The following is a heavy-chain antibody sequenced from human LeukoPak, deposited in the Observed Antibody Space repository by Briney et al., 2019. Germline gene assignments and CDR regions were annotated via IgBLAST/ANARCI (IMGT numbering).Heavy chain of an antibody. CDR2: IKQDGGEK. CDR3: ARVIVFMSTGPHLDY. J-gene: IGHJ4*02. V-gene: IGHV3-7*01. D-gene: IGHD3-16*01. CDR1: GITFSRYW. Sequence: SGGSLRLSWVDSGITFSRYWMSWVRQAPGKGLEWVANIKQDGGEKYYVDSVKGRFTISRDNAENTLYLQMNSLRAEDTAVYYCARVIVFMSTGPHLDYWGQGTLAIVSS.